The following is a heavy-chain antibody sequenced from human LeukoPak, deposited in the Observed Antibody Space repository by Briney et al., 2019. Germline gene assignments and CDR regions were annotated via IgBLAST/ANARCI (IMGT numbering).Heavy chain of an antibody. V-gene: IGHV3-74*01. CDR2: INSDGSST. Sequence: GGSLRLSCAASGFTFSSYWMHWVRQAPGKGLVWVSRINSDGSSTSYADSVKGRFTISRHNAKNTLYLQMNSLRAEDTAVYYCARASLNYYYYMDVWGKGTTVTVSS. J-gene: IGHJ6*03. D-gene: IGHD3-9*01. CDR3: ARASLNYYYYMDV. CDR1: GFTFSSYW.